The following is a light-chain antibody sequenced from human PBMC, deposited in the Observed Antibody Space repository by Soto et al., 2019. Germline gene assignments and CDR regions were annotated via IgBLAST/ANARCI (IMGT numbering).Light chain of an antibody. CDR1: SSNIGSKT. Sequence: QSALNQPPSASGTPGQRVTISCSGSSSNIGSKTVNWYQQLPGTVPKLLIYNSYQRPSGVPDRFSGSKSGTSASLAISGLQSEDEADYYCAAWDASLNGYVFGAGTKVTV. CDR3: AAWDASLNGYV. J-gene: IGLJ1*01. CDR2: NSY. V-gene: IGLV1-44*01.